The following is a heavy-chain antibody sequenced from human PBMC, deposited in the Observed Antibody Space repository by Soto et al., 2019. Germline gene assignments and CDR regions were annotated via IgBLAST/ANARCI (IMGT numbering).Heavy chain of an antibody. D-gene: IGHD2-2*01. CDR2: IIPILGIA. V-gene: IGHV1-69*02. Sequence: QVQLVQSGAEVKKPGSSVKVSCKASGGTFSSYTISWVRQAPGQGLEWMGRIIPILGIANYAQKFQGRVTITADKSTSTAYMELSSLRSEDTAVYYCAIIVVVPAAGFDYWGQGTLVNVSS. CDR3: AIIVVVPAAGFDY. J-gene: IGHJ4*02. CDR1: GGTFSSYT.